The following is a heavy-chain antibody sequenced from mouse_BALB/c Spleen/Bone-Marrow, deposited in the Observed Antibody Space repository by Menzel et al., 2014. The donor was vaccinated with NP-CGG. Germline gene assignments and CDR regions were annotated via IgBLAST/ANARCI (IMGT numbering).Heavy chain of an antibody. Sequence: VKLVESGPGLVAPSQSLSITCTVSGFSLISYGVHWVRRPPGKGLEWLGVIWAGGSTNYNSALMSRLSISKDNSKSXVFLKMNRLQTYDTAIYYCARSSRPYYYGMDYWGQGTSVTVSS. J-gene: IGHJ4*01. CDR3: ARSSRPYYYGMDY. D-gene: IGHD1-1*01. V-gene: IGHV2-9*02. CDR2: IWAGGST. CDR1: GFSLISYG.